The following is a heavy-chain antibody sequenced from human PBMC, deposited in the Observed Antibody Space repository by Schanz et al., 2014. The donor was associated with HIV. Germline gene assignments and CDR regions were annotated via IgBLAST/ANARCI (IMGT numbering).Heavy chain of an antibody. D-gene: IGHD3-10*01. V-gene: IGHV1-8*02. Sequence: QVQLVQSGAEVKKPGASVKVSCKASGYSFISYDFSWVRQATGQGLEWMGWMNPNSGNTGFAQKFQGRVCMTRNTSISTAYMEPSSLRCEETAVYVCERSTHHLRSAFGDYVYGMDVWGQGTTVTVSS. CDR2: MNPNSGNT. J-gene: IGHJ6*02. CDR3: ERSTHHLRSAFGDYVYGMDV. CDR1: GYSFISYD.